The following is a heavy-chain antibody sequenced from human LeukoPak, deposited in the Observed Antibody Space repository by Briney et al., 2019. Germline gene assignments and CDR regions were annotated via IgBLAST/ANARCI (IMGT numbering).Heavy chain of an antibody. CDR3: AKIPPGYCSAGSCYLDY. Sequence: GSLSLSWAASGLTFGDYAMSWVRQAPGKGVGWVSTFSSSGRDTYYADSVKGRFTISRDNSKNTLYLQMNSLRAEDTAVFYCAKIPPGYCSAGSCYLDYWGQGTLVTVSS. CDR1: GLTFGDYA. V-gene: IGHV3-23*01. CDR2: FSSSGRDT. J-gene: IGHJ4*02. D-gene: IGHD2-15*01.